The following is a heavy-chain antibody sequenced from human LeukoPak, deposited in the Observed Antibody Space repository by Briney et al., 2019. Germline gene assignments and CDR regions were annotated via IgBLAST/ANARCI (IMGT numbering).Heavy chain of an antibody. CDR2: IYYSGST. CDR1: GFSLSTSGVG. V-gene: IGHV4-39*07. CDR3: ARGVPYSYSTYFDY. D-gene: IGHD5-18*01. J-gene: IGHJ4*02. Sequence: SGPTLVNPTQTLTLTCTFSGFSLSTSGVGVGWIRQPPGKGLEWIGSIYYSGSTYYNPSLKSRVTISVDTSKNQFSLKLSSVTAADTAVYYSARGVPYSYSTYFDYWGQGTLVTVSS.